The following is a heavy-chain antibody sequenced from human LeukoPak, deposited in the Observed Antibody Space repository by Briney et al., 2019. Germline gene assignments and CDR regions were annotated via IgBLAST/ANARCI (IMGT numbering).Heavy chain of an antibody. CDR2: ISISSSYI. Sequence: TGGSLRLSCAASGFTFSSYSINWVRQAPGMGLEWVSSISISSSYIYYADSVKGRFTISRDNAKNSLYLQMNSLRAEDTAVYYCARGPQKNGHSSGYPGYFDYWGQGTLVTVSS. CDR3: ARGPQKNGHSSGYPGYFDY. J-gene: IGHJ4*02. V-gene: IGHV3-21*01. CDR1: GFTFSSYS. D-gene: IGHD3-22*01.